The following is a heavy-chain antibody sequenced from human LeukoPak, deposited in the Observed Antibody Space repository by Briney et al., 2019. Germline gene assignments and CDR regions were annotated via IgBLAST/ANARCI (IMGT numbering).Heavy chain of an antibody. CDR2: ISYDGSNK. CDR1: GFTFSSYA. V-gene: IGHV3-30-3*01. CDR3: ARRPYYYGMDV. Sequence: GSLRLSCAASGFTFSSYAMSWVRQAPGKGLEWVAVISYDGSNKYYADSVKGRFTISRDNSKNTLYLQMNSLRAEDTAVYYCARRPYYYGMDVWGQGTTVTVSS. J-gene: IGHJ6*02.